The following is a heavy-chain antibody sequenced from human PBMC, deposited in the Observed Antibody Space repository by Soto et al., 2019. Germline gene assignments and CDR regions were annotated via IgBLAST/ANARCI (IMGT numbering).Heavy chain of an antibody. CDR1: GGSISSGDYY. CDR3: ARIVEGGYTDAFDL. V-gene: IGHV4-30-4*01. CDR2: IYYSGST. Sequence: QVQLQESGPGLVKPSQTLSLTCTVPGGSISSGDYYWSWIRQPPGKGLEWIGYIYYSGSTNYNPSLSSRVAISVDTTTKQFSLNLSSVTAADTAVYYCARIVEGGYTDAFDLWGRGTLVTVSS. J-gene: IGHJ2*01. D-gene: IGHD3-16*02.